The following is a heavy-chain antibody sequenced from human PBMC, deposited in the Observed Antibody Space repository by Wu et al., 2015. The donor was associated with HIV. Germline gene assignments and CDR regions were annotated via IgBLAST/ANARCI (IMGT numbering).Heavy chain of an antibody. CDR3: ASMVCSSTSCYASSWFDP. J-gene: IGHJ5*02. CDR1: GGTFSSYA. CDR2: IIPIFGTA. Sequence: QVQLVQSGAEVKKPGSSVKVSCKASGGTFSSYAISWVRQAPGQGLEWMGRIIPIFGTANYAQKFQGRVTITADESTSTAYMELSSLRSEDTAVYYCASMVCSSTSCYASSWFDPWGQGTLVTVSS. V-gene: IGHV1-69*18. D-gene: IGHD2-2*01.